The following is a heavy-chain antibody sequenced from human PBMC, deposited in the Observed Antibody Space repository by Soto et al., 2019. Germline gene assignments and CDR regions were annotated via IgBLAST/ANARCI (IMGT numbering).Heavy chain of an antibody. J-gene: IGHJ3*02. CDR1: GGSISSGGYY. Sequence: SETLSLTCTVSGGSISSGGYYWSWIRQHPGKGLEWIGYIYYSGSTNYHPSLKSRVTISVDTSKNQFSLKLSSVTAADTAVYYCARGTPLRYFDWLLRVNAFDIWGQGTMVTVSS. D-gene: IGHD3-9*01. V-gene: IGHV4-61*08. CDR3: ARGTPLRYFDWLLRVNAFDI. CDR2: IYYSGST.